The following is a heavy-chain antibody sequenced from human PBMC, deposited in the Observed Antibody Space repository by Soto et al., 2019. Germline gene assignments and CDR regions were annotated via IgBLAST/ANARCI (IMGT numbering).Heavy chain of an antibody. J-gene: IGHJ4*02. V-gene: IGHV4-39*01. CDR1: GGSISSSSYY. Sequence: PSETLSLTCTVSGGSISSSSYYWGWIRQPPGKGLEWIGSTYYSGSTYYNPSLKSRVTISVDTSKNQFSLKLSSVTAADTAVYYCARPGDLAYYYDSSGSLPFDYWGQGTLVTVSS. D-gene: IGHD3-22*01. CDR2: TYYSGST. CDR3: ARPGDLAYYYDSSGSLPFDY.